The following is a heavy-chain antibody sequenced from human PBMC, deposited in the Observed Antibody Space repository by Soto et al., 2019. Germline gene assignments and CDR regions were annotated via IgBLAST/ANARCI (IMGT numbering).Heavy chain of an antibody. CDR1: GGSISSGGYS. Sequence: SETLSLTCAVSGGSISSGGYSWSWIRQPPGKGLEWIGYIYHSGSTYYNPSLKSRVTISVDTSKNQFSLKLSSVTAADTAVYYCARAPLVYCISTSCYGNWFDPWGQGTLVTVSS. CDR3: ARAPLVYCISTSCYGNWFDP. V-gene: IGHV4-30-2*05. D-gene: IGHD2-2*01. J-gene: IGHJ5*02. CDR2: IYHSGST.